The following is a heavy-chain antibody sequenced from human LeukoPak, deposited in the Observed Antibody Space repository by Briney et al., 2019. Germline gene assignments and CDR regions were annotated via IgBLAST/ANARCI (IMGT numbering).Heavy chain of an antibody. CDR2: ISDSGGSR. J-gene: IGHJ6*02. CDR1: GFTFSSYA. CDR3: AKTPMVRGVNGKDYYYYGMDV. V-gene: IGHV3-23*01. Sequence: GGSLRLSCAASGFTFSSYAMNWVRQAPGKGLEWVSAISDSGGSRYYADSVKGRFTISRDNANKTLYLQMNSLRAEDTAVYYCAKTPMVRGVNGKDYYYYGMDVWGQGTTVTVSS. D-gene: IGHD3-10*01.